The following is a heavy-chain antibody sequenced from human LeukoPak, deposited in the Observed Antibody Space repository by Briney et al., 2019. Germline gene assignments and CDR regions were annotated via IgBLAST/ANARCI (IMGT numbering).Heavy chain of an antibody. CDR1: GGSVSSSSYY. CDR3: ARFGTYYYGSGSQRFSYYFDY. V-gene: IGHV4-39*01. Sequence: SETLSLTCTVSGGSVSSSSYYWGWIRQPPGEDLEWIGSIYYSGNTYYKSSLKSRVTISVDTSKNQFSLKLSSVTATDTAVYYCARFGTYYYGSGSQRFSYYFDYWGQGTLVTVSS. CDR2: IYYSGNT. D-gene: IGHD3-10*01. J-gene: IGHJ4*02.